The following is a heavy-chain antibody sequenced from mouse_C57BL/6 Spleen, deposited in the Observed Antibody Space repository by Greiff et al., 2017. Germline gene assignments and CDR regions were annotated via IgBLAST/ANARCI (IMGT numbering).Heavy chain of an antibody. Sequence: EVKLQESGPGMVKPSQSLSLTCTVTGYSITSGYDWHWIRHFPGNKLEWMGYISYSGSTNYNPSLKSRISITHDTSKNHFFLKLNSVTTEDTATYYCARNGDYGIYFDVWGTGTTVTVSS. V-gene: IGHV3-1*01. J-gene: IGHJ1*03. CDR1: GYSITSGYD. CDR3: ARNGDYGIYFDV. CDR2: ISYSGST. D-gene: IGHD1-1*01.